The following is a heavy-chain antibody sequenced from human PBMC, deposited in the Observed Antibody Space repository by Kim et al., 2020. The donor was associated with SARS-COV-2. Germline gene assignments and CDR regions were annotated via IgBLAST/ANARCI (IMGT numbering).Heavy chain of an antibody. J-gene: IGHJ4*02. D-gene: IGHD6-13*01. CDR3: ASTLAAAGYNFDY. CDR1: GGSISSTNYH. V-gene: IGHV4-39*01. CDR2: LYHSGGT. Sequence: SETLSLTCTVSGGSISSTNYHWGWIRQPPGKALEWIGTLYHSGGTDKNSSLRSRVTISIDTSKNQFSLKLASVTAADTAVYFCASTLAAAGYNFDYWGQGTLVTVSS.